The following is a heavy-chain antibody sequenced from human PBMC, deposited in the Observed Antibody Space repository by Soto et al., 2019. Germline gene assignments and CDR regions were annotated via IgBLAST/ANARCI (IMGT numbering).Heavy chain of an antibody. CDR2: INWNSGRI. CDR1: GFTFDDFA. J-gene: IGHJ6*02. V-gene: IGHV3-9*01. Sequence: EEQLVESGGGLVQPGRSLRLSCAASGFTFDDFAMHWVRQAPGKGLEWVSGINWNSGRIGYADSVKGRFTISRDNAKTSLYLQMNSLRAEDTALYYCAKDRGSGSYAANFQYYGMDVWGQGTTVTVSS. D-gene: IGHD3-10*01. CDR3: AKDRGSGSYAANFQYYGMDV.